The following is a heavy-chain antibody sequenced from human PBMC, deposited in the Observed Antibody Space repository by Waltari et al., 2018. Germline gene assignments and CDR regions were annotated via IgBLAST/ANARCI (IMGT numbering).Heavy chain of an antibody. J-gene: IGHJ4*02. CDR2: ISSSSSTI. D-gene: IGHD6-13*01. Sequence: EVQLVESGGGLVQPGGSLRLSCAASGFTFSSYSMNWVRQAPGKGLEWVSYISSSSSTIYYADSEKGRVTISRDNAKNSLYLQMNSLRAEDTAVYYCARDYVGSSWYEPEDYWGQGTLVTVSS. CDR1: GFTFSSYS. CDR3: ARDYVGSSWYEPEDY. V-gene: IGHV3-48*04.